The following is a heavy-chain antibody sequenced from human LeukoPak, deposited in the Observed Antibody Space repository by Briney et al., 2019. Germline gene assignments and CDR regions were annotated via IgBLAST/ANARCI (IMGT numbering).Heavy chain of an antibody. CDR2: IYYSGST. D-gene: IGHD3-3*01. V-gene: IGHV4-39*07. J-gene: IGHJ5*02. Sequence: SETLSLTCTVSGGSISSSSYYWGWIRQPPGKGLEWIGSIYYSGSTSYNPSLKSRVTISVDTSKNQFSLKLSSVTAADTAVYYCARAGGTIFGVVIPNWFDPWGQGTLVTVSS. CDR3: ARAGGTIFGVVIPNWFDP. CDR1: GGSISSSSYY.